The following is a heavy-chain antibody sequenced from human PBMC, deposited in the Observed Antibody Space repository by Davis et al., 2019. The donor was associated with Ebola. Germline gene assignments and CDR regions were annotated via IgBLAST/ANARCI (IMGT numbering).Heavy chain of an antibody. J-gene: IGHJ4*02. V-gene: IGHV1-8*01. CDR3: ARDFGLGPIDY. Sequence: SVTVSCMASGYTFTRSDTNWVRQATGQGLEWMGRINPNSGGTNYAQKFQGRVTITRDTSASTAYMELSSLRSEDTAVYYCARDFGLGPIDYWGQGTLVTVSS. CDR1: GYTFTRSD. D-gene: IGHD3/OR15-3a*01. CDR2: INPNSGGT.